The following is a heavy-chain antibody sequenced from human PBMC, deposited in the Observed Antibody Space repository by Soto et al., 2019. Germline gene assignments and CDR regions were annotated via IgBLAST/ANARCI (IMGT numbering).Heavy chain of an antibody. Sequence: ESGGGVVQPGRSLRLSCAASAFTFSNNGMHWVRQAPGKGLEWMGVISYEGSEKYYAGSVKGRFTISRDNSKNTLYLQMDTLRAEDTAIYYCVKDKGAAAGFDYWGQGILVTVSS. CDR1: AFTFSNNG. CDR2: ISYEGSEK. CDR3: VKDKGAAAGFDY. D-gene: IGHD6-13*01. J-gene: IGHJ4*02. V-gene: IGHV3-30*18.